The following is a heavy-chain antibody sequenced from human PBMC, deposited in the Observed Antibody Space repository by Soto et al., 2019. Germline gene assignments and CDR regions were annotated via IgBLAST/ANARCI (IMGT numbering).Heavy chain of an antibody. Sequence: EVQLLESGGGLVQPGGSLRLSCAASGFTFSSYAMSWVRQAPGKGLEWVSAISGSGGSTYYADSVKGRFTISRDNSKNTLYLQMNSLRAEDTAVYYCAKLYSSSWMSYYYMDVWGKGTTVTVSS. CDR3: AKLYSSSWMSYYYMDV. D-gene: IGHD6-13*01. CDR1: GFTFSSYA. CDR2: ISGSGGST. J-gene: IGHJ6*03. V-gene: IGHV3-23*01.